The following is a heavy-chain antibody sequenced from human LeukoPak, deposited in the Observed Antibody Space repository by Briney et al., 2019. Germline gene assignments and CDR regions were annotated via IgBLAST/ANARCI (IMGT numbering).Heavy chain of an antibody. CDR3: ARFPDTAMVTSDY. V-gene: IGHV3-66*01. J-gene: IGHJ4*02. D-gene: IGHD5-18*01. CDR1: GFTVSSNY. Sequence: PGGSLRLSCAASGFTVSSNYMSWVRQAPGKGLEWVSVIYSGGSTYYADSVKGRFTISRDNSKNTLYLQMNSLRAEDTAVYYCARFPDTAMVTSDYWGQGTLVTVSS. CDR2: IYSGGST.